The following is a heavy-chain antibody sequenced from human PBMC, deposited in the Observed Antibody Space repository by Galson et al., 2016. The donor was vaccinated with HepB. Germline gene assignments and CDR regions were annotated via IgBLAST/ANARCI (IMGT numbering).Heavy chain of an antibody. CDR3: AGFPSGYLVTDH. CDR2: ISDTSRYI. CDR1: GFIFSTHS. Sequence: SLRLSCAASGFIFSTHSMNWVRQAPGKGLEWVSSISDTSRYIYYADSVKGRFTISRDNAKNSLYLQMNSLRAEDTAVYYCAGFPSGYLVTDHWGQGTLVTVSS. D-gene: IGHD3-22*01. V-gene: IGHV3-21*01. J-gene: IGHJ4*02.